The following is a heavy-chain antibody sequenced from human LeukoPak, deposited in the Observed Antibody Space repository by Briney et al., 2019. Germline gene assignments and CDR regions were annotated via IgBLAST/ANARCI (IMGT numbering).Heavy chain of an antibody. V-gene: IGHV1-69*05. CDR3: ARAGYSSSWYGPEVYYYYMDV. CDR1: GGTFSSYA. D-gene: IGHD6-13*01. CDR2: IIPIFGTA. Sequence: GSSGKVSCKASGGTFSSYAISWVRQSPGQGLEWMGGIIPIFGTANYAQKFQGRGTITTDESTSTAYMELSSLRSEDTAVYYCARAGYSSSWYGPEVYYYYMDVWGKGTTVTVSS. J-gene: IGHJ6*03.